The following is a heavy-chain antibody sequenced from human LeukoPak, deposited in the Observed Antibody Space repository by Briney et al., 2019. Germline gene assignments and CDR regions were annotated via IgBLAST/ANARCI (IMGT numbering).Heavy chain of an antibody. D-gene: IGHD1-1*01. J-gene: IGHJ4*02. CDR2: ISTSSSYI. Sequence: GGSLRLSCAAPGFTFSSYSMNWVRQAPGKGLEWVSSISTSSSYIYYADSVKGRFTISRDNAKNSLYLQMNSLRAEDTAVYYCARVPRSNWNEYWGQGTLVTVSS. V-gene: IGHV3-21*06. CDR3: ARVPRSNWNEY. CDR1: GFTFSSYS.